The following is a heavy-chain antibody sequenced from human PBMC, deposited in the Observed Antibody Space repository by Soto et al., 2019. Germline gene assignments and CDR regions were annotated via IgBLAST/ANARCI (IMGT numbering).Heavy chain of an antibody. CDR2: IYSGGST. Sequence: EVQLVESGGGLIQPGGSLRLSCAASGFTVSSNYMSWVRQAPGKGLEWVSVIYSGGSTYYADSVKGRFTISRDNSRNTLYLQMNSLRVEDTAVYCCASYPWLVQDSWGQGTLVTVSS. CDR3: ASYPWLVQDS. V-gene: IGHV3-53*01. J-gene: IGHJ4*02. D-gene: IGHD6-19*01. CDR1: GFTVSSNY.